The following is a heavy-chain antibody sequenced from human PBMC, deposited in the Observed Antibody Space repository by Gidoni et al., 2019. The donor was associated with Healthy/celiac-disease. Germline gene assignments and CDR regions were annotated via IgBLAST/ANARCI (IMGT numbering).Heavy chain of an antibody. Sequence: QVQLQESGPGLVKPSETLSLTCTVSGGSISSYYWSWIRQPPGKGLEWIGYIYYSGSTNYNPSLKSRVTISVDTSKNQFSLKLSSVTAADTAVYYCARDSLYYVDYYYGMDVWGQGTTVTVSS. V-gene: IGHV4-59*01. CDR2: IYYSGST. D-gene: IGHD3-16*01. CDR3: ARDSLYYVDYYYGMDV. CDR1: GGSISSYY. J-gene: IGHJ6*02.